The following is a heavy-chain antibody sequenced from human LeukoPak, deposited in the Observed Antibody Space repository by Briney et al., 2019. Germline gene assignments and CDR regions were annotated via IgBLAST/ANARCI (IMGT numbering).Heavy chain of an antibody. V-gene: IGHV1-18*01. CDR3: ARDEGYCSSTSCPTSPDY. D-gene: IGHD2-2*01. J-gene: IGHJ4*02. CDR1: GYTFTSYG. Sequence: ASVKASCKASGYTFTSYGISWVRQAPGQGLEWMGWISAYNGNTNYAQKLQGRVTMTTDTSTSTAYMELRSLRSDDTAVYYCARDEGYCSSTSCPTSPDYWGQGTLVTVSS. CDR2: ISAYNGNT.